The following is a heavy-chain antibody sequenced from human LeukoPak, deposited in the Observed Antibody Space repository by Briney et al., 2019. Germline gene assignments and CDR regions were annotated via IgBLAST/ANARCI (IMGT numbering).Heavy chain of an antibody. CDR1: GYTLTELS. J-gene: IGHJ4*02. Sequence: ASVKVSCKVSGYTLTELSMHWVRQAPGKGLEWMGGFDPEDGETIYAQKFQGRVTMTEDTSTDTAYMELSSLRSEDTAVYYCATDLGITMVRGVESPWGQGTLVTVSS. V-gene: IGHV1-24*01. CDR3: ATDLGITMVRGVESP. D-gene: IGHD3-10*01. CDR2: FDPEDGET.